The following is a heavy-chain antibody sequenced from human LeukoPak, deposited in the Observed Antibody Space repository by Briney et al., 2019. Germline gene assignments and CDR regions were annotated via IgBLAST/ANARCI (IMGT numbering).Heavy chain of an antibody. D-gene: IGHD2-2*01. Sequence: ASVKVSCKASGYTFTGYYMHWVRQAPGQGLEWMGWINPNSGGTNYAQKFQGRVTMTRDTSISTAYMELSRLRSDDTAVYYCARDDEEAPDIVVVPPATNWFDPWGQGTLVTVSS. V-gene: IGHV1-2*02. CDR1: GYTFTGYY. CDR2: INPNSGGT. CDR3: ARDDEEAPDIVVVPPATNWFDP. J-gene: IGHJ5*02.